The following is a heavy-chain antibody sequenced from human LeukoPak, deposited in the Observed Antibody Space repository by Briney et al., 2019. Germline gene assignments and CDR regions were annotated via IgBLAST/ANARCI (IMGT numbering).Heavy chain of an antibody. CDR3: ARARVPAAYLVVDSSSHAFYDY. V-gene: IGHV4-4*02. D-gene: IGHD2-2*01. CDR1: GGSISSSNW. J-gene: IGHJ4*02. Sequence: PSGTLSLTCAVSGGSISSSNWWRWVRQPPGKGLEWIGEINHSGSTNYNPSLKSRVTISVDTSKNQFSLKLSSVTAADTAVYYCARARVPAAYLVVDSSSHAFYDYWGQGTLVTVSS. CDR2: INHSGST.